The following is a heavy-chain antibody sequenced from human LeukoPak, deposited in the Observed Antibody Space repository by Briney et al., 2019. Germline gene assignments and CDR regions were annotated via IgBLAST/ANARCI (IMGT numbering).Heavy chain of an antibody. V-gene: IGHV1-18*01. CDR2: ISAYNGNT. J-gene: IGHJ4*02. Sequence: GASVKVSCKASGHTFTSYGISWVRQAPGQGLEWMGWISAYNGNTNYAQKLQGRVTMTTDTSTSTAYMELRSLRSDDTAVYYCARANYYDSSGYYYYWGQGTLVTVSS. CDR3: ARANYYDSSGYYYY. D-gene: IGHD3-22*01. CDR1: GHTFTSYG.